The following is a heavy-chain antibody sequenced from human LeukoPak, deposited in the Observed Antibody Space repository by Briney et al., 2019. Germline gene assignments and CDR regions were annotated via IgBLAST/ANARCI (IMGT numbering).Heavy chain of an antibody. CDR2: INHSGST. D-gene: IGHD2-2*01. Sequence: PSETLSLTCAGYGGSFSGYYWSWVRQPPGKGLEWIGEINHSGSTNYNPSLKSRVTISVDTSKNQFSLKLSSVTAADTAVYYCARGRRYCSSTSCYGWFDPWGQGTLVTVSS. J-gene: IGHJ5*02. CDR3: ARGRRYCSSTSCYGWFDP. V-gene: IGHV4-34*01. CDR1: GGSFSGYY.